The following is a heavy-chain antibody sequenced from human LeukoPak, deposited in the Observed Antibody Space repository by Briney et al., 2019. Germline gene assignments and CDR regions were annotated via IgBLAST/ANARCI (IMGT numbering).Heavy chain of an antibody. Sequence: GESLKISCKGSGYSFTSYWIGWVRQMPGKGLEWMGIIYPGDSDTRYSPSFQGQVTISADKSISTAYLQWSSLKASDTAMYYCARQVGSGIYYNEDYYYMDVWGKGTTVTISS. CDR3: ARQVGSGIYYNEDYYYMDV. J-gene: IGHJ6*03. CDR2: IYPGDSDT. V-gene: IGHV5-51*01. D-gene: IGHD3-10*01. CDR1: GYSFTSYW.